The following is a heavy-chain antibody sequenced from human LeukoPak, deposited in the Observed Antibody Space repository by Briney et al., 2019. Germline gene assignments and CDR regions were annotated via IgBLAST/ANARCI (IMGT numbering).Heavy chain of an antibody. Sequence: GGSLRLSCAASGFAFSSYAMNWVRQAPGKGLEWVSFITGDSGTIYYVDSMKGRFTISGDNAKNSLYLQIDYLRAEDTAVCYCARDRMGGSFDYWGQGTPVTVSS. CDR2: ITGDSGTI. V-gene: IGHV3-48*01. CDR1: GFAFSSYA. D-gene: IGHD2-15*01. CDR3: ARDRMGGSFDY. J-gene: IGHJ4*02.